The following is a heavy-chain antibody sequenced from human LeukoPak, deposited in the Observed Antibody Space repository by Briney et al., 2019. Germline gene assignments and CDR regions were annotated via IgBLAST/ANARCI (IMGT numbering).Heavy chain of an antibody. CDR3: ARDNFWEQYYFDY. Sequence: GGSLRLSCAASGFTFSSYSMNWVRQAPGKGLEWAASISTSSSYIYYADSLKGRFTISRDNAKNSMYLQMNSLRTEDTAVYYCARDNFWEQYYFDYWGQGTLVTVSS. V-gene: IGHV3-21*01. CDR1: GFTFSSYS. J-gene: IGHJ4*02. D-gene: IGHD1-26*01. CDR2: ISTSSSYI.